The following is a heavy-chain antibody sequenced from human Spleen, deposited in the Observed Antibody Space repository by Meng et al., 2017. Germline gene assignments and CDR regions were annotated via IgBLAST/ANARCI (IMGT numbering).Heavy chain of an antibody. CDR1: GFTFSSYA. CDR3: ARANAGHSGYEGSYFDY. Sequence: GESLKISCAASGFTFSSYAMHWVRQAPGKGLEWVAVIWYDGSNKYYEDSVKGRFTISRDNSKNTLYLQMNSLRAEDTAVYYCARANAGHSGYEGSYFDYWGQGTLVTVSS. J-gene: IGHJ4*02. CDR2: IWYDGSNK. V-gene: IGHV3-33*08. D-gene: IGHD5-12*01.